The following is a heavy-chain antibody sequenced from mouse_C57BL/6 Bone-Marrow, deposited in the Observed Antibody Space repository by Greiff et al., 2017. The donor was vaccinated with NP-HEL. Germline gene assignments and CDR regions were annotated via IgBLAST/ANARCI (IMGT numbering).Heavy chain of an antibody. Sequence: EVKLQESGAELVRPGASVKLSCTASGFNIKDDYMHWVKQRPEQGLEWIGWIDPENGDTEYASKFQGKATITADTSSNTAYLQLSSLTSEDTAVYYCTTQGLLLDYWGQGTTLTVSS. CDR2: IDPENGDT. CDR3: TTQGLLLDY. CDR1: GFNIKDDY. J-gene: IGHJ2*01. V-gene: IGHV14-4*01. D-gene: IGHD2-3*01.